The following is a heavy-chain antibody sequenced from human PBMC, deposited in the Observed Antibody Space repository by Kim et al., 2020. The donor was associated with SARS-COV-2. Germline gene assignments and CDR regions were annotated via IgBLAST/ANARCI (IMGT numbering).Heavy chain of an antibody. CDR3: ARTTYGSSYGDY. D-gene: IGHD6-19*01. J-gene: IGHJ4*02. CDR1: GFTFSSYW. V-gene: IGHV3-74*01. CDR2: INGDGSTT. Sequence: GGSLRLSCAASGFTFSSYWIHWVRQAPGEGLVWVSRINGDGSTTSFADSVKGRFTISRDNAKNMIYLQMNSLRAEDTAVYYCARTTYGSSYGDYWGRGTL.